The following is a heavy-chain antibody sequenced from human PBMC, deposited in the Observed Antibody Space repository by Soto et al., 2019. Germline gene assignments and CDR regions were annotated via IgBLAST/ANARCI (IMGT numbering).Heavy chain of an antibody. J-gene: IGHJ5*02. CDR2: ISAYNGNT. D-gene: IGHD3-9*01. CDR3: ERDPHLDWLNGGFDP. V-gene: IGHV1-18*01. Sequence: GASVKVSCKASGYTFTSYGISWVRQAPGQGLEWMGWISAYNGNTNYAQKLQGRVTMTTDTSTSTAYMELRSLRSDDTAVYYCERDPHLDWLNGGFDPWGQGTLVTVSS. CDR1: GYTFTSYG.